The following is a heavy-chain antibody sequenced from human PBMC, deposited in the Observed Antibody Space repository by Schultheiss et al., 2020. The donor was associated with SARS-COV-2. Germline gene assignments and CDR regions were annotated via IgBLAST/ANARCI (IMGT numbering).Heavy chain of an antibody. CDR2: IYTSGST. CDR3: ARAPSTGSYYPYYFDY. V-gene: IGHV4-4*07. Sequence: SETLSLTCAVSGYSISSGYYWGWIRQPAGKGLEWIGRIYTSGSTNYNPSLKSRVTMSVDTSKNQFSLKLSSVTAADTAVYYCARAPSTGSYYPYYFDYWGQGTLVTVSS. CDR1: GYSISSGYY. J-gene: IGHJ4*02. D-gene: IGHD1-26*01.